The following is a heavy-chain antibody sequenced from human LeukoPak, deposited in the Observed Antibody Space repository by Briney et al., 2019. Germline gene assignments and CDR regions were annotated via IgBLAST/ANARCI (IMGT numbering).Heavy chain of an antibody. V-gene: IGHV3-30*18. CDR3: AKVYEGSSHNKVFDY. Sequence: PGGSLRLSCAASGFTFSSYGMHWVRQAPGKGLEWVAVISYDGSNKYYADSVKGRFTISRDNSKNTLYLQMNSLRAEDTAVYYWAKVYEGSSHNKVFDYWGRGTLVTVSS. CDR2: ISYDGSNK. D-gene: IGHD3-16*01. J-gene: IGHJ4*02. CDR1: GFTFSSYG.